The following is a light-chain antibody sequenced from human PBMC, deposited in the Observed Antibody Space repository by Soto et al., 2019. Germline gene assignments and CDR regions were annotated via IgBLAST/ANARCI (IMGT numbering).Light chain of an antibody. CDR3: QHYFSTPRT. V-gene: IGKV4-1*01. Sequence: DIVMTQSPDSLAVSLGERTTINCKSSQSLFYSSNNKNFLAWYQQKAGQPPKLIIYWASTRESEVPDRFSGSGSGAEFNLTITSLQAEDAGVYYCQHYFSTPRTFGQGTRLEI. CDR2: WAS. J-gene: IGKJ2*01. CDR1: QSLFYSSNNKNF.